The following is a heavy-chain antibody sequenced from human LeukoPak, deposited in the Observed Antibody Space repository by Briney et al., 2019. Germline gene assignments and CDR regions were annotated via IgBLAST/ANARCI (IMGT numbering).Heavy chain of an antibody. CDR2: INPNSGGT. Sequence: ASVKVSCKASGYTFTGYYVHWVRQAPGQGLEWMGWINPNSGGTNYAQKFQGRVTMTRDTSISTAYMELSRLRSDDTAVYYCARAEVLLWFGELPALDYWGQGTLVTVSS. CDR3: ARAEVLLWFGELPALDY. D-gene: IGHD3-10*01. CDR1: GYTFTGYY. J-gene: IGHJ4*02. V-gene: IGHV1-2*02.